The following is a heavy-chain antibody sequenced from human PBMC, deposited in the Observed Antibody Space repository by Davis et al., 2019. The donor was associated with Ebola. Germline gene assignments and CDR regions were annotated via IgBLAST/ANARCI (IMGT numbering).Heavy chain of an antibody. CDR3: AKDGRGFSNQYVDTAMAGTLYFDY. D-gene: IGHD5-18*01. J-gene: IGHJ4*02. V-gene: IGHV3-23*01. CDR1: GFTFSSYA. Sequence: GGSLRLSCAASGFTFSSYAMSWVRQAPGKGLEWVSAISGSGGSTWYADSAKGRFTISRDNSKNTLYLQMNSLRAADTAVYYCAKDGRGFSNQYVDTAMAGTLYFDYWGQRTLVTVSS. CDR2: ISGSGGST.